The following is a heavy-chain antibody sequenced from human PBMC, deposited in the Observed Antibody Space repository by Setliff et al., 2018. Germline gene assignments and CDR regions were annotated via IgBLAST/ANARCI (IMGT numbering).Heavy chain of an antibody. J-gene: IGHJ6*02. CDR2: INPNSGGT. V-gene: IGHV1-2*04. Sequence: ASVKVSCKASGYTFTGYYMHWVRQAPGQGLEWMGWINPNSGGTNYAQKFQGWVTMTRDTSISTAYMELSRLRSDDTAVYYCARVGSSSWLHPDVYYYGMDVWGQGTTVTVSS. CDR1: GYTFTGYY. D-gene: IGHD6-13*01. CDR3: ARVGSSSWLHPDVYYYGMDV.